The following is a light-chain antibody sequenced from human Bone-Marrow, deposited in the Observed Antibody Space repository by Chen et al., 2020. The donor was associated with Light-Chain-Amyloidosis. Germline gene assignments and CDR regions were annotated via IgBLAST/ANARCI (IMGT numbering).Light chain of an antibody. CDR3: AAWDGSLSGYV. CDR1: SSNIGTNY. J-gene: IGLJ1*01. CDR2: RNN. Sequence: SVLTQPPSASGTPRQRVTISCSGASSNIGTNYVYWYQHCPGAAPKLLIHRNNQRPSGVPDRFSASKSGTSAFLASSGLRSEDEADYYCAAWDGSLSGYVFGTGTKVIVL. V-gene: IGLV1-47*01.